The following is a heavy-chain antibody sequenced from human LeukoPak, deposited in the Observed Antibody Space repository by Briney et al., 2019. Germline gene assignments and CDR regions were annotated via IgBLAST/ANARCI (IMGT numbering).Heavy chain of an antibody. CDR2: MNPNSGNT. J-gene: IGHJ4*02. Sequence: ASVKVSCKASGYTFTSYDINWVRQATGQGLEWMGWMNPNSGNTGYAQKFQGRVTMTRNTSISTAYMELSSLRSEDTAVYYCARGVSVAGIDLFDYWGQGTLVTVSS. V-gene: IGHV1-8*02. D-gene: IGHD6-19*01. CDR1: GYTFTSYD. CDR3: ARGVSVAGIDLFDY.